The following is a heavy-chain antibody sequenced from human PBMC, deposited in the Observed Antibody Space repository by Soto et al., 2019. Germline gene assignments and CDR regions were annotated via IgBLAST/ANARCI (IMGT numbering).Heavy chain of an antibody. J-gene: IGHJ5*02. D-gene: IGHD3-10*01. Sequence: PSETLSLTCTVSGGSPSSGGYYWSWILQHPGKGLEWIGYIYYSGSTYYNPSLKSRVTIAVDTSKNQFRLKLSSVTAADTAVYYGARHIRFGELFSWFDPWGQGTRVTVSS. CDR1: GGSPSSGGYY. CDR3: ARHIRFGELFSWFDP. V-gene: IGHV4-31*03. CDR2: IYYSGST.